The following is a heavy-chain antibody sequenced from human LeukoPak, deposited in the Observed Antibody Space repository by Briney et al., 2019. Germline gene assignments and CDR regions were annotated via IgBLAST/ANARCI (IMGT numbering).Heavy chain of an antibody. CDR1: GGSISIYY. J-gene: IGHJ3*02. Sequence: PSETLSLTCTVSGGSISIYYWSWIRQPPGKGLEWIGYIYYSGSTNYNPSLKSRVTISVDTSKNHFSLKMSSVTAADTAVYYCARYYYDSSGLHAFNIWGQGTMVTVSS. D-gene: IGHD3-22*01. CDR2: IYYSGST. V-gene: IGHV4-59*08. CDR3: ARYYYDSSGLHAFNI.